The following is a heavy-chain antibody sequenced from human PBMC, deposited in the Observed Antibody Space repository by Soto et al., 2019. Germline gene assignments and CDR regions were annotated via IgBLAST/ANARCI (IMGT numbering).Heavy chain of an antibody. D-gene: IGHD3-3*01. V-gene: IGHV1-18*01. Sequence: GASVKVSCKASGYTFTSYGISWVRQAPGQGLEWMGWISAYDGNTNYAQKLQGRVTMTTDTSTSTAYMELRSLRSDDTAVYYCARGVYDFWSAAPAPNWFDPWGQGTLVTSPQ. J-gene: IGHJ5*02. CDR3: ARGVYDFWSAAPAPNWFDP. CDR1: GYTFTSYG. CDR2: ISAYDGNT.